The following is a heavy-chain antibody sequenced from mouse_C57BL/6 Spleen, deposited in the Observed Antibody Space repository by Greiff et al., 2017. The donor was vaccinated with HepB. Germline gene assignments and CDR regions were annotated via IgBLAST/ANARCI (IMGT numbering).Heavy chain of an antibody. CDR1: GYTFTSYD. CDR3: ARGIYYYGSGGFYFDY. Sequence: VQLQQSGPELVKPGASVKLSCKASGYTFTSYDINWVKQRPGQGLEWIGWIYPRDGSTKYNEKFKGKATLTVDTSSSTAYMELHSLTSEDSAVYFCARGIYYYGSGGFYFDYWGQGTTLTVSS. D-gene: IGHD1-1*01. J-gene: IGHJ2*01. CDR2: IYPRDGST. V-gene: IGHV1-85*01.